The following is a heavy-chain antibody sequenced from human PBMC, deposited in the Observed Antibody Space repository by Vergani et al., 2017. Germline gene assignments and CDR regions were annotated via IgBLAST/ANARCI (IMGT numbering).Heavy chain of an antibody. J-gene: IGHJ4*02. D-gene: IGHD3-9*01. CDR3: ARIDWPSHNFDY. V-gene: IGHV1-8*01. CDR2: MNPNSGNT. Sequence: QVQLVQSGAEVKKPGASVTVSCKASGYTFTSYDINRVRQATGQGLEWMGWMNPNSGNTGYAQKFQGRVTMTRNTSISTAYMELSSLRSEDTAVYYCARIDWPSHNFDYWGQGTLVTVSS. CDR1: GYTFTSYD.